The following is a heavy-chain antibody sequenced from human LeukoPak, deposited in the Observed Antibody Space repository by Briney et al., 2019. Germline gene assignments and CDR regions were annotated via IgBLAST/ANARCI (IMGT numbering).Heavy chain of an antibody. CDR2: IYTSGST. CDR1: GGSISSYY. J-gene: IGHJ3*02. V-gene: IGHV4-4*07. Sequence: PSETLSLTCTVPGGSISSYYWSWIRQPAGKGLEWIGRIYTSGSTNYNPSLKSRVTMSVDTSKNQFSLKLSSVTAADTAVYYCARDKGRFGDHAFDIWGQGTMVTVSS. D-gene: IGHD3-10*01. CDR3: ARDKGRFGDHAFDI.